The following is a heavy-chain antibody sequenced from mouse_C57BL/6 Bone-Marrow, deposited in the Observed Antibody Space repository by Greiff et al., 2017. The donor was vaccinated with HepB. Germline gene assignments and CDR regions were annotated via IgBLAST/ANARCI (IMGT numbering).Heavy chain of an antibody. CDR3: ASEGYYGSSPYAMDY. J-gene: IGHJ4*01. V-gene: IGHV5-17*01. D-gene: IGHD1-1*01. Sequence: DVHLVESGGGLVKPGGSLKLSCAASGFTFRDYGMHWVRQAPEKGLEWVAYISSGSSTIYYADTVKGRFTISRDNAKNTLFLQMTSLRSEDTAMYYCASEGYYGSSPYAMDYWGQGTSVTVSS. CDR1: GFTFRDYG. CDR2: ISSGSSTI.